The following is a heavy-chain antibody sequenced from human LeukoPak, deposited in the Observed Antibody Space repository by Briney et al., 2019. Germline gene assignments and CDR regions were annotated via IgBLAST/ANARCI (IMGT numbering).Heavy chain of an antibody. CDR1: GGSISSYY. CDR3: AREDIVVVVAAGSFGY. CDR2: IYYSGST. Sequence: SETLSLTCTVSGGSISSYYWGWIRQPPGKGLEWIGSIYYSGSTYYNPSLKSRVTISVDTSKNQFSLKLSSVTAADTAVYYCAREDIVVVVAAGSFGYWGQGTLVTVSS. V-gene: IGHV4-39*07. D-gene: IGHD2-15*01. J-gene: IGHJ4*02.